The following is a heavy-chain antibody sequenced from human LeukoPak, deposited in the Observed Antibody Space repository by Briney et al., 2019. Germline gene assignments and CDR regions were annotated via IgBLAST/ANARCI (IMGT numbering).Heavy chain of an antibody. CDR1: GGSISSSSYY. CDR3: ARYPRLGGKHPRGFDY. D-gene: IGHD4-23*01. CDR2: FHYSGST. V-gene: IGHV4-39*07. J-gene: IGHJ4*02. Sequence: PSETLSLTCTVSGGSISSSSYYWGWIRQPPGKGLEWIGNFHYSGSTYYNPSLKSRVTISVDTSKNQFSLKLSSVTAADTAVYYCARYPRLGGKHPRGFDYWGQGTLVTVSS.